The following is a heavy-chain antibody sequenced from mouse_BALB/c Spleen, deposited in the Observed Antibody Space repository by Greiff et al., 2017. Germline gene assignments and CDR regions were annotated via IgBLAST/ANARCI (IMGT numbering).Heavy chain of an antibody. V-gene: IGHV5-4*02. CDR1: GFTFSDYY. D-gene: IGHD4-1*02. Sequence: EVHLVESGGGLVKPGGSLKLSCAASGFTFSDYYMYWVRQTPEKRLEWVATISDGGSYTYYPDSVKGRFTISRDNAKNNLYLQMSSLKSEDTAMYYCARPTGSAMDYWGQGTAVTVSS. CDR3: ARPTGSAMDY. CDR2: ISDGGSYT. J-gene: IGHJ4*01.